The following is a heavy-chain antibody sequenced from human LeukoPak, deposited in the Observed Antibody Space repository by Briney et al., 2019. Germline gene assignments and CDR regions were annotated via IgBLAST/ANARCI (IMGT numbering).Heavy chain of an antibody. CDR3: AYGYSYGLDFDY. CDR2: IWYDESNK. V-gene: IGHV3-33*01. Sequence: QPGRSLRLSCAASGFTFSSYGMHWVRQAPGKGLEWVAVIWYDESNKYYADSVKGRFTISRDNSKNTLYLQMNSLRAEDTAVYYRAYGYSYGLDFDYWGQGTLVTVSS. J-gene: IGHJ4*02. D-gene: IGHD5-18*01. CDR1: GFTFSSYG.